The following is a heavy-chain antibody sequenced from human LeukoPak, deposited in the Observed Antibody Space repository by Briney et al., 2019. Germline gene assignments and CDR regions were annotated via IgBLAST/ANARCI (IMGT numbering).Heavy chain of an antibody. CDR3: ARREAADFGDDY. J-gene: IGHJ4*02. Sequence: ASVKVSCKASGYTFTNYAMNWVRQAPGQGLEWMGWINTNTGNPTYAQGFTGRFVFSLDTSVSTAYLQINSLKAEDTAVYYCARREAADFGDDYWAREPWSPSPQ. CDR1: GYTFTNYA. CDR2: INTNTGNP. D-gene: IGHD6-13*01. V-gene: IGHV7-4-1*02.